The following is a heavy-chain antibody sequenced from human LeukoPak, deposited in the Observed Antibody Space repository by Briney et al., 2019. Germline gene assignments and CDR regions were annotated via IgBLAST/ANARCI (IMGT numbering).Heavy chain of an antibody. Sequence: GGSLRLSCSASGFIFNDYGLMWVRQAPGKGLEWVSAISNDGGGTTYADFVKGRFTISRDNSKNTLSLQMNSLRPEDTALYYCAKGNSGYFADLWGQGTVVTVSS. CDR1: GFIFNDYG. V-gene: IGHV3-23*01. J-gene: IGHJ5*02. CDR2: ISNDGGGT. D-gene: IGHD3-22*01. CDR3: AKGNSGYFADL.